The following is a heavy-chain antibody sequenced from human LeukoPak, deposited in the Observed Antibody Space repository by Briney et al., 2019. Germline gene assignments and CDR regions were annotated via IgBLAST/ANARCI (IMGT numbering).Heavy chain of an antibody. V-gene: IGHV3-23*01. J-gene: IGHJ4*02. CDR3: ANPGYYDSMDY. CDR2: INGAGDNP. CDR1: GYTFSSQG. D-gene: IGHD3-22*01. Sequence: HPGGSLRLSCAASGYTFSSQGLTWVRQAPGKGLEWVSTINGAGDNPYYAETVKGRFTISRDNSKNTLYLQMISLRVEDTAVYYCANPGYYDSMDYWGQGTLVTVSS.